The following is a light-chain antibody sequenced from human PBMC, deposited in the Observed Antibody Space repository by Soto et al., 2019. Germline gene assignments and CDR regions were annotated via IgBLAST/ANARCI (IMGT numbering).Light chain of an antibody. V-gene: IGKV1-39*01. CDR2: ATS. CDR1: QSISNY. J-gene: IGKJ4*01. CDR3: QQSYSSPSGLT. Sequence: DIQMTQSPSSLPASVGDRVTITCRASQSISNYLNWYQQKPGKAPKLLIYATSSMQSGVPSRFSGSGYGTDFTLTISSLQHEDFATYYCQQSYSSPSGLTFGGGTKVDIK.